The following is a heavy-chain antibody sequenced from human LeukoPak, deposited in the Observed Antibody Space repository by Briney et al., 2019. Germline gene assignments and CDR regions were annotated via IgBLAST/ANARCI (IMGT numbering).Heavy chain of an antibody. V-gene: IGHV4-4*09. CDR3: ARHGGGYDTSGYYYYWFDP. D-gene: IGHD3-22*01. Sequence: LRLSCAASGFAITDHHMDWVRQAPGKGLEWIGYIYTSRSINYNPSLKSRVTISLDTSKNQVSLKLSSVTAADTAVYYCARHGGGYDTSGYYYYWFDPWGQGTLVTVSS. CDR1: GFAITDHH. J-gene: IGHJ5*02. CDR2: IYTSRSI.